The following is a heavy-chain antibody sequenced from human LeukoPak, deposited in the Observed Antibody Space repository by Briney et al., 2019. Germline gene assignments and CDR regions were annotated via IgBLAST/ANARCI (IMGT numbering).Heavy chain of an antibody. CDR2: ISSSSSYI. V-gene: IGHV3-21*01. CDR3: ARFPSTGRGNYGWFDP. J-gene: IGHJ5*02. D-gene: IGHD4-11*01. CDR1: GFTFSSYS. Sequence: PGGSLRLSCAASGFTFSSYSMNWVRQAPGKGLEWVSSISSSSSYIYYADSVKGRLTISRDNAKNSLYLQMNSLRAEDTAVYYCARFPSTGRGNYGWFDPWGQGTLVTVSS.